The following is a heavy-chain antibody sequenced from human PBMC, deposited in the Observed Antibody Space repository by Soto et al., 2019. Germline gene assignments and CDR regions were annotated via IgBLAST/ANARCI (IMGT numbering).Heavy chain of an antibody. CDR1: GFTFSSYA. D-gene: IGHD3-22*01. J-gene: IGHJ4*02. CDR2: ISYDGSNK. CDR3: ARVPYYYDSSGYYGY. Sequence: VGSLRLSCAASGFTFSSYAMHWVRQAPGKGLEWVAVISYDGSNKYYADSVKGRFTISRDNSKNTLYLQMNSLRAEDTAVYYCARVPYYYDSSGYYGYWGQGTLVTVSS. V-gene: IGHV3-30-3*01.